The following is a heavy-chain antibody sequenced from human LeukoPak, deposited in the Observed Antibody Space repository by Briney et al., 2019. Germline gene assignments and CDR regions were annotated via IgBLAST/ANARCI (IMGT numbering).Heavy chain of an antibody. CDR3: VASSMAAPGTLHY. J-gene: IGHJ4*02. Sequence: PSETLSLTCTVSGGSISSYYWSWIRQPPGKGLEWMGNIYYSGSTNYNSSLTSRVTISVDTSKNQISLKLRSVTAADTAVYYCVASSMAAPGTLHYWGQGTLVTVSS. CDR1: GGSISSYY. CDR2: IYYSGST. V-gene: IGHV4-59*08. D-gene: IGHD6-13*01.